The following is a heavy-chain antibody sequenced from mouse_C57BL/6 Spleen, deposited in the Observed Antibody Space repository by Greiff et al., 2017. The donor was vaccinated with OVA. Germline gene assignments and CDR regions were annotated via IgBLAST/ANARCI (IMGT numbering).Heavy chain of an antibody. J-gene: IGHJ2*01. D-gene: IGHD3-2*01. CDR1: GFNIKDYY. V-gene: IGHV14-1*01. CDR3: TALDSSGYEFDD. CDR2: IDPEDGDT. Sequence: VQLQQSGAELVRPGASVKLSCTASGFNIKDYYMHWVKQRPEQGLEWIGRIDPEDGDTEYAPKFQGKATMTADTSSNTAYLQLSSLKSEDTAVYYCTALDSSGYEFDDWGQGTTLTVSS.